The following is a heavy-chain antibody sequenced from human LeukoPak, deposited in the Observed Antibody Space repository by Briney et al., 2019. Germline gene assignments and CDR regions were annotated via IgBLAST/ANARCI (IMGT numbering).Heavy chain of an antibody. CDR3: ARDGAYCGGDCYSPFDY. CDR2: ISSSGSTI. D-gene: IGHD2-21*02. CDR1: GFTFSSYE. J-gene: IGHJ4*02. V-gene: IGHV3-48*03. Sequence: GGSLRLSCAASGFTFSSYEMNWVRQAPGKGLEWVSYISSSGSTIYYADSVKGRFTISRDNAKNSLYLQMNSLRAEDTALYYCARDGAYCGGDCYSPFDYWGQGTLVTVSS.